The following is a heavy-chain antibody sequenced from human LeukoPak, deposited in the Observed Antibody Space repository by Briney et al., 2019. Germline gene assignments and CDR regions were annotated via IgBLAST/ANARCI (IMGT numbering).Heavy chain of an antibody. V-gene: IGHV1-18*01. CDR1: GYSFSSYG. J-gene: IGHJ4*02. CDR3: ARDVTVADT. CDR2: ISAYNGNT. D-gene: IGHD6-19*01. Sequence: ASVKVSCKASGYSFSSYGTTWVRQAPGQGLEWMGWISAYNGNTKYAQKFQGRVTMTTDTSTSTAYMELRSLRSDDTAVYYCARDVTVADTWGQGTLVTVSS.